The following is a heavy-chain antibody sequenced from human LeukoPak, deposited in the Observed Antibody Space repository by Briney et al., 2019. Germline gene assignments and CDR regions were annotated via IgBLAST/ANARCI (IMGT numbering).Heavy chain of an antibody. CDR2: IKQDGSQK. CDR1: GFTFSTYW. D-gene: IGHD3-10*01. Sequence: GGSLRLSCAASGFTFSTYWMNWVRQVPGKGLEWLANIKQDGSQKYYVDSVKGRFTISRDNAKNSLYLQMNSLRAEDTAVYYCARGLLWFGEFTFDYWGQGTLVTVSS. V-gene: IGHV3-7*01. J-gene: IGHJ4*02. CDR3: ARGLLWFGEFTFDY.